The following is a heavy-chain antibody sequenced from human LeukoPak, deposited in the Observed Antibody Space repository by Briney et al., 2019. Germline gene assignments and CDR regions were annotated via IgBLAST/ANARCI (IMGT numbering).Heavy chain of an antibody. CDR2: ISYDGSNK. Sequence: GGSLRLSCAASGFTFSSYAMHWVRQAPGKGLEWVAVISYDGSNKYYVDSVKGRFTISRDNSKNTLYLQMNSLRAEDTAVYYCVKVGATGFYDYYGMDVWGQGTTVTVSS. CDR3: VKVGATGFYDYYGMDV. CDR1: GFTFSSYA. V-gene: IGHV3-30*04. D-gene: IGHD1-26*01. J-gene: IGHJ6*02.